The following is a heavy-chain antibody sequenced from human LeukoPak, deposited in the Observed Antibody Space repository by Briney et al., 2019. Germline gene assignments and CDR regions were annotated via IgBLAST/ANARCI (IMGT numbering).Heavy chain of an antibody. Sequence: SETLSLTCTVSGYSISTSYYWGWIRQPPGKGLEWIGSIYHSGNTYYNPSLKSRVTISVDTSKNQFSLKLNSVTAADTAVYYCARVTQTDYDFDYWGQGTLVTVSS. CDR2: IYHSGNT. J-gene: IGHJ4*02. CDR3: ARVTQTDYDFDY. V-gene: IGHV4-38-2*02. CDR1: GYSISTSYY. D-gene: IGHD4-17*01.